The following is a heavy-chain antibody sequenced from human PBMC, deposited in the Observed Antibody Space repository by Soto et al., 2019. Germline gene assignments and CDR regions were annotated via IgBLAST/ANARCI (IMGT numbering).Heavy chain of an antibody. D-gene: IGHD3-3*01. CDR2: ISWNSGSI. Sequence: DVQLVESGGGLVQPGRSLRLSCAASGFTFDDYAMHWVRQAPGKGLEWVSGISWNSGSIGYADSVKGRFTISRDNAKNSLYLQMNSLRAEDTVLYYCAKDTNDFWSGDFDYWGQGNLVTVSS. CDR1: GFTFDDYA. J-gene: IGHJ4*02. CDR3: AKDTNDFWSGDFDY. V-gene: IGHV3-9*01.